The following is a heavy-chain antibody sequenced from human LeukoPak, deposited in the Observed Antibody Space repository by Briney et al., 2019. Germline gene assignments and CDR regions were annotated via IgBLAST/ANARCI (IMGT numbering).Heavy chain of an antibody. Sequence: GSLRLSCAASGFTFSSYEMNWVRQAPGKGLEWIGSIYYSGSTYYNPSLKSRVTISVDTSKNQFSLKLSSVTVADTAVYYCAISLWFGELYYFDYWGQGTLVTVSS. CDR1: GFTFSSYE. CDR3: AISLWFGELYYFDY. V-gene: IGHV4-59*05. D-gene: IGHD3-10*01. J-gene: IGHJ4*02. CDR2: IYYSGST.